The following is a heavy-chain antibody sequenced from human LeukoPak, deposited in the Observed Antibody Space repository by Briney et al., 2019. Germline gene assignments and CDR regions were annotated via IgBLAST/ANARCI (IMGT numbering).Heavy chain of an antibody. D-gene: IGHD3-10*01. V-gene: IGHV3-30*01. J-gene: IGHJ4*02. CDR2: ISYDGGIT. CDR1: GFTFSSYA. CDR3: ARDTTYYYDGGSSGPHYFDY. Sequence: GGSLRLSCAASGFTFSSYAMYWVRQAPGKGPEWQAVISYDGGITHYADSVKDRFTISRDNSKNTLFLQLNSLRGDDTAVYYCARDTTYYYDGGSSGPHYFDYWGQGTLVTVSS.